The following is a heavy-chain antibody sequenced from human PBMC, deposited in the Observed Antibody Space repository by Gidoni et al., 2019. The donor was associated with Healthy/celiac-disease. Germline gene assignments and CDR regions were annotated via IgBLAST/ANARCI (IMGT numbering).Heavy chain of an antibody. CDR3: AKVGQQLVLRGGMDV. D-gene: IGHD6-13*01. Sequence: EVQLVESGGGLVQPGGSLGPPVEPVGSTFGGYAMSWVRQAPGKGLEWVSAISGSGGSTYYADSVKGRFTISRDNSKNTLYLQMNSLRAEDTAVYYCAKVGQQLVLRGGMDVWGQGTTVTVSS. V-gene: IGHV3-23*04. CDR1: GSTFGGYA. CDR2: ISGSGGST. J-gene: IGHJ6*02.